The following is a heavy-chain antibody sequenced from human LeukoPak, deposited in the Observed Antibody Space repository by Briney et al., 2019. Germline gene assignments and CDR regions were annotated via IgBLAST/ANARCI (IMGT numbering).Heavy chain of an antibody. V-gene: IGHV4-59*01. J-gene: IGHJ3*02. CDR3: ARGWSTMVREHGAFDI. Sequence: SETLSLTCTVSGASISSYYWSWIRQPPGKRLEWIGYIYYSGNTNYNPSLKSRVTISVDTPKNQFSLRLTSVTAADTAVYYCARGWSTMVREHGAFDIWGQGTMVTVSS. CDR1: GASISSYY. D-gene: IGHD3-10*01. CDR2: IYYSGNT.